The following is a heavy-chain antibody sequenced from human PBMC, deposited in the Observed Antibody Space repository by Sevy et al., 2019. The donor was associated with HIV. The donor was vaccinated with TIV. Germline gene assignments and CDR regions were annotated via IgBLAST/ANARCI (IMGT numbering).Heavy chain of an antibody. CDR3: AREVGYSSVCLDP. CDR1: GFRFSSYR. V-gene: IGHV3-21*01. D-gene: IGHD6-25*01. CDR2: SSSTSDFK. J-gene: IGHJ5*02. Sequence: GGSLRLSCVASGFRFSSYRMNWVRQAPGKGLEWVSCSSSTSDFKYYADSVQGRFTIARDNAEKSLYLQMSSLRAEDTAVYYCAREVGYSSVCLDPWGQGTLVTVSS.